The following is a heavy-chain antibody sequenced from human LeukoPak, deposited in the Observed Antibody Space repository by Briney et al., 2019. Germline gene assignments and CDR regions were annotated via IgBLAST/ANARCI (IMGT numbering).Heavy chain of an antibody. D-gene: IGHD2-2*01. V-gene: IGHV3-23*01. CDR1: GFTFRSYT. J-gene: IGHJ4*02. Sequence: GGSLRLSCVASGFTFRSYTMTWVRQAPGKGLEWVSTISAGGGTTFHADSVKGRFTISRDNSVNTLYLQMDSLTVEDTAVYYCARGGSIHGRKDYWGQGTVVTVSS. CDR2: ISAGGGTT. CDR3: ARGGSIHGRKDY.